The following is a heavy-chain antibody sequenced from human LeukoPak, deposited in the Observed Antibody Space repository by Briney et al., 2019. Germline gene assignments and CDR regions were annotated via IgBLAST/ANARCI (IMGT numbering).Heavy chain of an antibody. CDR2: IYYTGST. J-gene: IGHJ4*02. Sequence: SETLSLTCSVSGGSISSLYWSWIRQPPGKGLEWIGYIYYTGSTNYNPSLKSRVTMFVDMSKNQFSLRLSSVTAADTAVYYCARHRAYSSSSPFDYWGQGTLVTASS. CDR3: ARHRAYSSSSPFDY. D-gene: IGHD6-6*01. V-gene: IGHV4-59*08. CDR1: GGSISSLY.